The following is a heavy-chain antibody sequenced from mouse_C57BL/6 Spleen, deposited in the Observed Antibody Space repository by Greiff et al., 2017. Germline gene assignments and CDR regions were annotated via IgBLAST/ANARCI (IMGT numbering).Heavy chain of an antibody. CDR1: GFNIKDYY. CDR3: ARTYGNYEAWFAY. Sequence: VHVKQSGAELVKPGASVKLSCTASGFNIKDYYMHWVKQRTEQGLEWIGRIDPEDGETKYAPKFQGKATITADPSSTTAYLQLSRLTSEDTAVYYGARTYGNYEAWFAYWGQGTLVTVSA. CDR2: IDPEDGET. V-gene: IGHV14-2*01. D-gene: IGHD2-1*01. J-gene: IGHJ3*01.